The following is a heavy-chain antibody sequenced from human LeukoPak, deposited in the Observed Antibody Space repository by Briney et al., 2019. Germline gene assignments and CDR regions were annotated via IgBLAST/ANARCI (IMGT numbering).Heavy chain of an antibody. Sequence: SETLSLTCTVSGGSISSYYWSWIRQPPGKGLEWIGYICYSGSTNYNPSLKSRVTISVDTSKNQFSLKLSSVTAADTAVYYCARDSSSWTPGWFDPWGQGTLVTVSS. CDR2: ICYSGST. D-gene: IGHD6-13*01. CDR1: GGSISSYY. CDR3: ARDSSSWTPGWFDP. J-gene: IGHJ5*02. V-gene: IGHV4-59*01.